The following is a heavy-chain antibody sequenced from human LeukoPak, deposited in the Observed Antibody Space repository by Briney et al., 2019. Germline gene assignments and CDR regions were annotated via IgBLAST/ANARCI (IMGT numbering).Heavy chain of an antibody. CDR1: GHTFTGYH. J-gene: IGHJ4*02. D-gene: IGHD2-2*01. Sequence: ASVKDSCKASGHTFTGYHMHWVRQAPGQGLEWMGRINPNSGDTNYAQKFQGRVTMTRDTSISTAYMELNRLRSDDTAVYYCARDYCSSTSCLFDYWGQGTLVTVSS. V-gene: IGHV1-2*06. CDR2: INPNSGDT. CDR3: ARDYCSSTSCLFDY.